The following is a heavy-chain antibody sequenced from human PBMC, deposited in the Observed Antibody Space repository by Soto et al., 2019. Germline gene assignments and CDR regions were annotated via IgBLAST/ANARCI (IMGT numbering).Heavy chain of an antibody. CDR2: IYYSGST. CDR1: GGSISSGDYY. D-gene: IGHD3-10*01. V-gene: IGHV4-30-4*01. J-gene: IGHJ4*02. Sequence: QVQLQESGPGLVKPPQTLSLTCTVSGGSISSGDYYWSWIRQPPGKGLEWIGYIYYSGSTYYNPSLKSRVTISVDTSKNQFSLKLSSVTAADTAVYYCARTKGTMVRGFDYWGQGTLVTVSS. CDR3: ARTKGTMVRGFDY.